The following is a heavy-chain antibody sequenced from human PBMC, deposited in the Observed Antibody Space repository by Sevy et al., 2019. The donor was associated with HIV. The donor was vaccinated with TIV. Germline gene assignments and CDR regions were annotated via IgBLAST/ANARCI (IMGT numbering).Heavy chain of an antibody. D-gene: IGHD4-4*01. CDR2: ISYSGTT. Sequence: SETLSLTCTVSGGSISSGSYYWGWIRQSPGKGLEWIGTISYSGTTYYNPSLKSRVTISEDTSKNQFSLNLSSVTAADTAMYYCARGYDHSNQYYYYYYMDVWGKGTTVTVSS. CDR3: ARGYDHSNQYYYYYYMDV. V-gene: IGHV4-39*01. CDR1: GGSISSGSYY. J-gene: IGHJ6*03.